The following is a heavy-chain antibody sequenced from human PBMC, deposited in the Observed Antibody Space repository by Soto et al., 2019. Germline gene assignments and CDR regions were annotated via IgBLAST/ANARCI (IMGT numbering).Heavy chain of an antibody. D-gene: IGHD2-2*01. CDR3: ARRCSSTRCLDL. Sequence: QVQLVQSGAEVKKPGASVKVSCKASGYTFTSYGICWVRQAPGQGLEWMGWISGYNGNTNYAQNLQGRGTMSTDTSTSTVYMALRSLRSDDTAVYYCARRCSSTRCLDLWGRGTLVIVSS. CDR2: ISGYNGNT. J-gene: IGHJ2*01. CDR1: GYTFTSYG. V-gene: IGHV1-18*01.